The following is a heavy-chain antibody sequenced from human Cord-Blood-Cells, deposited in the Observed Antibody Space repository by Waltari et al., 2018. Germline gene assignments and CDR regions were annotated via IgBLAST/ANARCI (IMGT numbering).Heavy chain of an antibody. D-gene: IGHD5-12*01. V-gene: IGHV3-48*03. CDR1: GFTFSSYE. CDR2: IMSRGIPI. Sequence: EVQLVESGGGLVQPGGSLRLSCAASGFTFSSYEMNWVRQAPGGGLGWVSYIMSRGIPIYYADSVKGRFTISRDNAKNSLYLQMNSLRAEDTAVYYCASRDVYSGYDDYWGQGTLVTVSS. CDR3: ASRDVYSGYDDY. J-gene: IGHJ4*02.